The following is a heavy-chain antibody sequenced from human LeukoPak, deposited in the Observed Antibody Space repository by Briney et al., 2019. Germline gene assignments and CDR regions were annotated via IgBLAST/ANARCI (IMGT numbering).Heavy chain of an antibody. CDR2: IRYDGSNK. J-gene: IGHJ6*03. Sequence: GGSLRLSCVASGFTFSSYGMHWVRQAPGKGLEWVAFIRYDGSNKYYADSVKGRFTISRDNSKNTLYLQMNSLRAEDTAVYYCAKVPRRLPRFSDYYYYMDVWGKGTTVTVSS. V-gene: IGHV3-30*02. D-gene: IGHD3-16*01. CDR1: GFTFSSYG. CDR3: AKVPRRLPRFSDYYYYMDV.